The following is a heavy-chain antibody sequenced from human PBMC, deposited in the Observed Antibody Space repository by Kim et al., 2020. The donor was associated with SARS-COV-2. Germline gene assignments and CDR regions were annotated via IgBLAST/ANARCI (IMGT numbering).Heavy chain of an antibody. D-gene: IGHD3-3*01. CDR2: IYYSGST. J-gene: IGHJ6*02. Sequence: SETLSLTCTVSGGSISSYYWSWIRQPPGKGLEWIGYIYYSGSTNYNPSLKSRVTISVDTSKNQFSLKLSSVTAADTAVYYCARYDRPCITIFGVDTYGMDVWGQGTTVTVSS. V-gene: IGHV4-59*01. CDR3: ARYDRPCITIFGVDTYGMDV. CDR1: GGSISSYY.